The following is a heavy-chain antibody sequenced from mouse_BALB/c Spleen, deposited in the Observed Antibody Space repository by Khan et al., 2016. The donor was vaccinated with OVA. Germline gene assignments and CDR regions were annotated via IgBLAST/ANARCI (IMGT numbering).Heavy chain of an antibody. Sequence: EVQLVESGPGLVKPSQSLSLTCTVTGYSITSDYAWNWIRQFPGNKLEWMGYISYSGTTSYNPSLKSRISITRDTSKNQFFLQLNSVKSEDTATYYCARQKYYGYAMDYLGQGTSVTVSS. D-gene: IGHD1-1*01. CDR1: GYSITSDYA. CDR3: ARQKYYGYAMDY. CDR2: ISYSGTT. J-gene: IGHJ4*01. V-gene: IGHV3-2*02.